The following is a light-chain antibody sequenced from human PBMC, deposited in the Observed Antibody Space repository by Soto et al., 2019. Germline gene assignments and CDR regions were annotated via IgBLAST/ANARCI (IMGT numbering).Light chain of an antibody. J-gene: IGKJ5*01. CDR1: QSVSSK. CDR3: QQRSNWPPIT. Sequence: ETVMTLSPATLSLSPGERATLSCRASQSVSSKLVWYQQKPGQAPRFLIYGASTRATGIPARFGGSGSGTEFTLTIDSLQSEDFAVYYCQQRSNWPPITFGQGTRLEIK. CDR2: GAS. V-gene: IGKV3-15*01.